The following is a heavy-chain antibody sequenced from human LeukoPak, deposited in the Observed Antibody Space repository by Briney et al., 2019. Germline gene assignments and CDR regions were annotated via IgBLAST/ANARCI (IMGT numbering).Heavy chain of an antibody. CDR2: VSTSGGST. V-gene: IGHV3-23*01. J-gene: IGHJ4*02. CDR1: GFTFSTYA. CDR3: LGYCSGGRCYSGGH. Sequence: GGSLRLSCAAAGFTFSTYAMSWVRQAPGKGLEWVSTVSTSGGSTYYADSVKGRFTISRDNSKNTQFLQMNSLRAEDTAIYYCLGYCSGGRCYSGGHWGQGTLVTVSS. D-gene: IGHD2-15*01.